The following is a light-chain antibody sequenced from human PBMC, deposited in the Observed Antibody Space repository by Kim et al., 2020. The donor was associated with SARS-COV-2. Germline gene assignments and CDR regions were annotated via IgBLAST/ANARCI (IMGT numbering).Light chain of an antibody. V-gene: IGLV1-40*01. J-gene: IGLJ3*02. CDR3: QSYDSSLSGWV. Sequence: QGVPISCTGSSSNNGEGYDVQWYQQLPGAAPKFLIYANSNRPSGVPDRFSGSKSGTSASLAITGLQAEDEADYYCQSYDSSLSGWVFGGGTQLTVL. CDR1: SSNNGEGYD. CDR2: ANS.